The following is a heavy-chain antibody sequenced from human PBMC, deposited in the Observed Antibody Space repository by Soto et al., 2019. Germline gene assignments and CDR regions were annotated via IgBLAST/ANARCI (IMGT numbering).Heavy chain of an antibody. V-gene: IGHV3-66*01. CDR1: GFTVSSNY. CDR2: IYSGGTT. Sequence: EVQLVESGGGLVQPGGSLRLSCAASGFTVSSNYMSWVRQAPGKGLGWVSVIYSGGTTYYADSVKGRFTISRDNSKNTLYLQMPSLRAEDTAVYYCARNGDSSDYRGWFDPWGQGTLVPVSS. J-gene: IGHJ5*02. D-gene: IGHD3-22*01. CDR3: ARNGDSSDYRGWFDP.